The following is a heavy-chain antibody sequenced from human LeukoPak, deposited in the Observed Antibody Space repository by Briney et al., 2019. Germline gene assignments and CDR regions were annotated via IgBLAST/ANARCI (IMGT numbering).Heavy chain of an antibody. V-gene: IGHV4-39*01. Sequence: SETLSLTCPVSGASISSGSYCWGWVRQPPGKGLEWIASISHSGKTYYNASLKSRVTVSVDTSENRFSLMLNSVSAADTAVYYCARHAPFEDGNKRGFEYWGQGTLVTVSS. CDR3: ARHAPFEDGNKRGFEY. CDR2: ISHSGKT. J-gene: IGHJ4*02. D-gene: IGHD2/OR15-2a*01. CDR1: GASISSGSYC.